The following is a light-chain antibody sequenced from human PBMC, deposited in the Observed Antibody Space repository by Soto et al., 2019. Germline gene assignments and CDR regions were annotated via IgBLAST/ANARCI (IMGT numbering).Light chain of an antibody. V-gene: IGKV1-5*03. CDR3: QEYNSYFT. Sequence: DIQMTQSPSTLSASVGDRVTITCRASQSVRSLLAWYQQKPGKAPKLLIYKASSLESGVPSRFSGSGAETEFTLTICGLQPDDFATYYCQEYNSYFTFGQGTKLDIK. J-gene: IGKJ2*01. CDR2: KAS. CDR1: QSVRSL.